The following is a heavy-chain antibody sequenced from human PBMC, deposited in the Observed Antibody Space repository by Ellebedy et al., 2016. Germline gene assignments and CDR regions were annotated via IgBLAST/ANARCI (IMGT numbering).Heavy chain of an antibody. J-gene: IGHJ6*02. CDR3: AKRVATNMGLRYYGMDV. CDR1: GFTFSSYA. Sequence: GESLKISCAASGFTFSSYAMSWVRQAPGKGLEWVSAISGSGGSTYYADSVKGRFTISRDNSKNTLYLQMNSLRAEDTAVYYCAKRVATNMGLRYYGMDVWGQGTTVTVSS. V-gene: IGHV3-23*01. CDR2: ISGSGGST. D-gene: IGHD5-12*01.